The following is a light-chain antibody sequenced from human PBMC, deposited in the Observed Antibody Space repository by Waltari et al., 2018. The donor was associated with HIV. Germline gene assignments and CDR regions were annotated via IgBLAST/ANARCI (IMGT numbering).Light chain of an antibody. Sequence: ERVMTQSPATLSLSPGERATFSCRASQSVSRYLAWYQRKPGQAPRLLIYGASIRADGIPDRFSGSGSGTEFTLTINSLQSEDFAVYFCQQYSDWPTFGGGTKVEIK. CDR2: GAS. CDR1: QSVSRY. J-gene: IGKJ4*01. V-gene: IGKV3-15*01. CDR3: QQYSDWPT.